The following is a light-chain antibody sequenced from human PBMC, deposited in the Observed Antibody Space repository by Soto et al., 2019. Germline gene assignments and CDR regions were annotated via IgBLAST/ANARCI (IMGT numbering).Light chain of an antibody. CDR2: EVS. CDR1: SSDVGGYNY. Sequence: QSALTQPASVSGSPGQSITISCTGTSSDVGGYNYVSWYQLHPGKAPKLMIYEVSNRPSGVSNRFSGSKSGNTASLTISGLQAEDEADYYCSSYTSSSTLPYVFGTGTKVTVL. J-gene: IGLJ1*01. CDR3: SSYTSSSTLPYV. V-gene: IGLV2-14*01.